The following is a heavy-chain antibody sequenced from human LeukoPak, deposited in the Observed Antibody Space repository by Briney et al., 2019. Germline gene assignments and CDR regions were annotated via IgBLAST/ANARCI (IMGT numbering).Heavy chain of an antibody. CDR3: ARDRLHYGEYEKTLDY. Sequence: GGSLRLSCAASGFTFSASDMNWVRQTPGKGLEWVSSISSSSSYIYYADSVKGRFSISRDNAKNSLYLQMNSLRVDDTAVYYCARDRLHYGEYEKTLDYWGQGTLVTVSS. J-gene: IGHJ4*02. CDR1: GFTFSASD. CDR2: ISSSSSYI. D-gene: IGHD4-17*01. V-gene: IGHV3-21*01.